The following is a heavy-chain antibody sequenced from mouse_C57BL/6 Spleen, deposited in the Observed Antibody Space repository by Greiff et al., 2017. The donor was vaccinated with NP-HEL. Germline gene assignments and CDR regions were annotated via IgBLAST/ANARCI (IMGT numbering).Heavy chain of an antibody. J-gene: IGHJ2*01. CDR3: TTLFITTVVATPFFDY. CDR1: GFNIKDDY. Sequence: VQLKQSGAELVRPGASVKLSCTASGFNIKDDYMHWVKQRPEQGLEWIGWIDPENGDTEYASKFQGKATITADTSSNTAYLQLSSLTSEDTAVYYCTTLFITTVVATPFFDYWGQGTTLTVSS. CDR2: IDPENGDT. D-gene: IGHD1-1*01. V-gene: IGHV14-4*01.